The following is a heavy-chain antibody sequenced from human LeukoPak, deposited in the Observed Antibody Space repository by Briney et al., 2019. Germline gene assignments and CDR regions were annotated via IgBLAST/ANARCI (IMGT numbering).Heavy chain of an antibody. D-gene: IGHD3-16*01. CDR1: GFTFSDYY. Sequence: GGSLRLSCAASGFTFSDYYMSWIRQAPGKGLEWVSYISSSSAYTSFAGSVKGRFTISRDNANNSLYLQMNSLRAEDTAVYYCARAMGDWFDPWGQGTLVTVSS. V-gene: IGHV3-11*06. CDR3: ARAMGDWFDP. J-gene: IGHJ5*02. CDR2: ISSSSAYT.